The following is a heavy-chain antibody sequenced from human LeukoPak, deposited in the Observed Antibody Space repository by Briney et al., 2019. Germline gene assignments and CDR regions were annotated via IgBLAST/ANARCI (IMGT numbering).Heavy chain of an antibody. CDR3: AGTYYDYVWGTEPGVFDI. CDR2: IIPIFGTA. D-gene: IGHD3-16*01. CDR1: GGTFSSYA. Sequence: SVKVSCKASGGTFSSYAISWVRQAPGQGLEWMGRIIPIFGTANYAQKFQGRVTITTDESTSTAYMELSSLRSEDTAVYYCAGTYYDYVWGTEPGVFDIWGQGTMVTVSS. V-gene: IGHV1-69*05. J-gene: IGHJ3*02.